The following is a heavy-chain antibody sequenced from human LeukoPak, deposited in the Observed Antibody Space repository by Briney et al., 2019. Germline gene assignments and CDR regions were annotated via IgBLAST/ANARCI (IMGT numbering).Heavy chain of an antibody. CDR2: IYYSGST. V-gene: IGHV4-39*07. J-gene: IGHJ4*02. D-gene: IGHD5-18*01. Sequence: SETLSLTCTVSGGSISTSSYYWGWIRQPPGKGLEWIGSIYYSGSTYYNPSLKSRVTISVDTSKNQFSLKLSSVTAADTAVYYCARDEISNSYGAPVHYFDYWGQGTLVTVSS. CDR3: ARDEISNSYGAPVHYFDY. CDR1: GGSISTSSYY.